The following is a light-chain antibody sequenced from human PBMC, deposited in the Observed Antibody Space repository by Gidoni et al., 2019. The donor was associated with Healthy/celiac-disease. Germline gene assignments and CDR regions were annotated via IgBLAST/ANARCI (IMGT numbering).Light chain of an antibody. V-gene: IGKV1-9*01. CDR2: AAS. Sequence: DIQLTQSPSFLSASVGDRVTITCRASQGISSYLAWYQQKPGKAPKLLIYAASTLQSGVPSRFSGSGSGTEFTLTISSLQPEDFATYYCQQFGTFGPGTKVDIQ. CDR1: QGISSY. CDR3: QQFGT. J-gene: IGKJ3*01.